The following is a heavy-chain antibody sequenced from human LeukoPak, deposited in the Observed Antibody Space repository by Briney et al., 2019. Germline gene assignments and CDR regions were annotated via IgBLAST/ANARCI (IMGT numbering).Heavy chain of an antibody. CDR2: VSAYNGNT. J-gene: IGHJ4*02. V-gene: IGHV1-18*01. CDR3: VRDRPEWFGEFFDY. D-gene: IGHD3-10*01. Sequence: ASVKVSCKASGYTFTSYGISWVRQAPGQGLEWMGWVSAYNGNTNYAQKLQGRVTMTTDTSTSTAYMELRSLGSDDTAVYYCVRDRPEWFGEFFDYWGQGTLVTVSS. CDR1: GYTFTSYG.